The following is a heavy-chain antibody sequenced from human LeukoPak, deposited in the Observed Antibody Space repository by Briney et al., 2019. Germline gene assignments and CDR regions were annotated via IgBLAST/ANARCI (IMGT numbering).Heavy chain of an antibody. D-gene: IGHD1-1*01. CDR1: GFTFSSYA. CDR2: ISSSTIYT. Sequence: GGSLRLSCAASGFTFSSYAMNWVRQAPGKGLEWVSSISSSTIYTYYADSVKGRFTISRDNAKNSLYLQMNSLRAEDTAVYYCARGGSGNWNAPFDYWGQGTLVTVSS. CDR3: ARGGSGNWNAPFDY. V-gene: IGHV3-21*01. J-gene: IGHJ4*02.